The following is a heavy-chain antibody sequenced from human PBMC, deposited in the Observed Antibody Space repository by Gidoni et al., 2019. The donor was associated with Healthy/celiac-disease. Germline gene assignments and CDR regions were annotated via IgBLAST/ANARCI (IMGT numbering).Heavy chain of an antibody. CDR2: INHSGST. V-gene: IGHV4-34*01. J-gene: IGHJ5*02. CDR3: ARGYYSSGWYGA. D-gene: IGHD6-19*01. Sequence: QLQQWGAGLLKPSETLSLTCAVYGGSFSGYYWSWIRQPPGKGLEWIGEINHSGSTNYNPSLKSRVTISVDTSKNQFSLKLSSVTAADTAVYYCARGYYSSGWYGAWGQGTLVTVSS. CDR1: GGSFSGYY.